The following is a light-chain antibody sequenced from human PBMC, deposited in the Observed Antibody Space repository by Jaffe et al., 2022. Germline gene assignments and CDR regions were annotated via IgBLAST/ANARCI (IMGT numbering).Light chain of an antibody. Sequence: DIVMTQSPLSLPVTPGEPASISCRSSQSLLYGNKHNYLNWYVQKPGQSPQLVIYMGSNRASGVPDRFSGSGSGTDFTLEISRVEAEDVGVYYCMHPLYTPTFGQGTKLEIK. J-gene: IGKJ2*01. CDR3: MHPLYTPT. CDR2: MGS. CDR1: QSLLYGNKHNY. V-gene: IGKV2-28*01.